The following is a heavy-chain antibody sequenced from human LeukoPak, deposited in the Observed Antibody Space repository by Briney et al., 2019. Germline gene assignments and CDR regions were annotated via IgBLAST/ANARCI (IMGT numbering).Heavy chain of an antibody. J-gene: IGHJ4*02. D-gene: IGHD6-13*01. CDR2: IYTSGST. Sequence: PSETLSLTCTVSGGSISSGSYYWSWIRQPAGKGLEWIGRIYTSGSTNYNPSLKSRVTISVDTSKNQFSLKLSSVTAADTAVYYCARPGGIAAAAYYFDYWGQGTLVTVSS. CDR1: GGSISSGSYY. CDR3: ARPGGIAAAAYYFDY. V-gene: IGHV4-61*02.